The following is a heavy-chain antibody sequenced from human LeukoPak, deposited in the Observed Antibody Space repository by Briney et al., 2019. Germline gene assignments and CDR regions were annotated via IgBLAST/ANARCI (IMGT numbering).Heavy chain of an antibody. V-gene: IGHV3-23*01. CDR3: AKDRRYFDWLFPSFDY. CDR1: GFTFRSYA. J-gene: IGHJ4*02. D-gene: IGHD3-9*01. CDR2: ISGSGDST. Sequence: PGGSLRLSCAASGFTFRSYAMSWVRQAPGKGLEWVAAISGSGDSTYYPDSVKGRFTISRDNSKNTLYLQMNSLRAEDTAVYYCAKDRRYFDWLFPSFDYWGQGTLVTVSS.